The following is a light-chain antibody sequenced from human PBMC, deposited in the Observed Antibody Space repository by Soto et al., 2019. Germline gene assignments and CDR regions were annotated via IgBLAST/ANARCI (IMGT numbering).Light chain of an antibody. V-gene: IGKV3-11*01. CDR2: DAS. Sequence: EIVLTQSPGTLSLSPGERATLSCRASQSVGDYLGWYQQKPGQAPRLLIYDASQRATGVPARFSASGSGTDFTLTISSLEPEDFAIYYCQQREDWPRAFGGGTKVDI. CDR3: QQREDWPRA. CDR1: QSVGDY. J-gene: IGKJ4*01.